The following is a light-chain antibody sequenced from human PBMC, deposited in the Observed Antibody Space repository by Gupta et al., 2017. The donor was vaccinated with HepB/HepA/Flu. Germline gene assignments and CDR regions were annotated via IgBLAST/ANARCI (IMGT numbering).Light chain of an antibody. Sequence: QSALTQPRSVSGSPGQSVTISCTGTSSDVGGSKYVSWYQQHPGKAPKLMIYDVSERRSGVPGRFSGSKSGNTASLTXSXLQEEDXAEYKCYAYAGTKTVVFGGGTKLTVL. CDR1: SSDVGGSKY. V-gene: IGLV2-11*01. J-gene: IGLJ3*02. CDR3: YAYAGTKTVV. CDR2: DVS.